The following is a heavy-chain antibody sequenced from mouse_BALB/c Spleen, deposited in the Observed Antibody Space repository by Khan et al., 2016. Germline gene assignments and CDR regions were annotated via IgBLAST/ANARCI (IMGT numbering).Heavy chain of an antibody. CDR2: IDPANGNT. J-gene: IGHJ3*01. CDR1: GFNIKDTY. CDR3: TSSSCEWFAY. V-gene: IGHV14-3*02. Sequence: VQLQQSGAELVKPGASVKLSCTASGFNIKDTYMHWVKQRPEQGLEWIGRIDPANGNTKYDPTFQGKATITTDTSSTTAYLQLSSLTSEDTSVDDGTSSSCEWFAYWGQGTLVTVSA.